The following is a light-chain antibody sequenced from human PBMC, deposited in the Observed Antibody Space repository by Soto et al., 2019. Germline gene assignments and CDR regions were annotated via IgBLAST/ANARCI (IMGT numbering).Light chain of an antibody. Sequence: QAVLTQPPSASGTPGQRVTISCSGSGSNIGTNYVFWYQQFPGTAPKLLIYRDNQRSSGVPDRFSGSKSGTSASLTISGPRSEDEADYSCAAWDDSLSGVVFGGGTQLTVL. J-gene: IGLJ3*02. CDR1: GSNIGTNY. V-gene: IGLV1-47*01. CDR3: AAWDDSLSGVV. CDR2: RDN.